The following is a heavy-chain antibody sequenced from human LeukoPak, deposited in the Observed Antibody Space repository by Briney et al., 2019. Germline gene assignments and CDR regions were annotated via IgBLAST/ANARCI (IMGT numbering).Heavy chain of an antibody. CDR1: GGSISSYY. J-gene: IGHJ6*03. Sequence: PSETLSLTXTVSGGSISSYYWSWIRKPPGKGLEWIGYIYYSGSTNYNPSLKSRVTISVDTSKNQFSLKLSSVTAADTAVYYCARGAGNERYYYYYMDVWGKGTTVTVSS. CDR3: ARGAGNERYYYYYMDV. CDR2: IYYSGST. V-gene: IGHV4-59*01. D-gene: IGHD1-1*01.